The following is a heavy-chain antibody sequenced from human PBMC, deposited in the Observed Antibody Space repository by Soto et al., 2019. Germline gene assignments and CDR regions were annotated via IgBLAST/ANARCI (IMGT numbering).Heavy chain of an antibody. CDR1: GCSIRSGCDS. D-gene: IGHD2-8*02. J-gene: IGHJ5*02. Sequence: SETLALTFSVSGCSIRSGCDSWSWIRQPPGKGLEWIGYIYHSGSTYYNPSLKSLATISLDTSKNQFSLKLSSVTAADTAVYYGARPPPRILSRWPGGGNWFAPGGQGTLVTVSS. V-gene: IGHV4-30-2*01. CDR3: ARPPPRILSRWPGGGNWFAP. CDR2: IYHSGST.